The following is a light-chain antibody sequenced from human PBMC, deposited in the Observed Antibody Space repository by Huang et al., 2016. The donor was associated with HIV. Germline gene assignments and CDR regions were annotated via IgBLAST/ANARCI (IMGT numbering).Light chain of an antibody. CDR1: QDFSNY. Sequence: DIQLTQSPPSLSASVGDTVTITCQESQDFSNYLNWYQEKPGMDPKFLIYDASNLEAVVPSRVSGSGSGTHFTFTISTLQPEDIGTYYCQHYGDLPFTCGPGTKVDLK. CDR3: QHYGDLPFT. J-gene: IGKJ3*01. CDR2: DAS. V-gene: IGKV1-33*01.